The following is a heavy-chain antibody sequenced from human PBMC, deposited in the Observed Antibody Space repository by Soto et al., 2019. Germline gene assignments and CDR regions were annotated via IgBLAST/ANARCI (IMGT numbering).Heavy chain of an antibody. V-gene: IGHV4-39*07. J-gene: IGHJ5*02. CDR3: ARERPDGSRLDP. CDR1: GGSISSSSYY. Sequence: SETLSLTCTVSGGSISSSSYYWGWIRQHPGKGLEWIGSIFYSGSTYYNPSLKSRVTISVDTSKNQFSLKLSSVTAADTAVYYCARERPDGSRLDPWGQGTLVTVSS. D-gene: IGHD6-13*01. CDR2: IFYSGST.